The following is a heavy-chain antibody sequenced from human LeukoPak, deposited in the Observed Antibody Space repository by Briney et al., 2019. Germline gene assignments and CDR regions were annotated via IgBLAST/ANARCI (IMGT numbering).Heavy chain of an antibody. CDR3: AIDRCRSARVYYYGMDV. CDR2: INQDGGEK. Sequence: GGSLRLSCAGSGFTFSTYWMTWVRQAPGKGLEWVANINQDGGEKYYVDSVKGRFTISRDNAKHSLSLQMNSLRAEDTAVYYCAIDRCRSARVYYYGMDVWGEGTTVTVSS. V-gene: IGHV3-7*01. CDR1: GFTFSTYW. J-gene: IGHJ6*04. D-gene: IGHD2-2*01.